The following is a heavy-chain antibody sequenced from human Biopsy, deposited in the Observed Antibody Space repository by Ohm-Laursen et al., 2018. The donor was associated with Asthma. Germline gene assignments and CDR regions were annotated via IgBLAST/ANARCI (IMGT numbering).Heavy chain of an antibody. V-gene: IGHV1-69*13. CDR3: AREVSTVDYGYYYFAMDV. CDR1: GDILSSFG. D-gene: IGHD4-17*01. Sequence: ASVKVSCKAHGDILSSFGIKWVRKAPGQGLEWTGGIIPVFGTSNYAQKFQGRVTFTADGSTSSAYMELSSLTSEDSAVYYCAREVSTVDYGYYYFAMDVWGQGTTVTVSS. J-gene: IGHJ6*02. CDR2: IIPVFGTS.